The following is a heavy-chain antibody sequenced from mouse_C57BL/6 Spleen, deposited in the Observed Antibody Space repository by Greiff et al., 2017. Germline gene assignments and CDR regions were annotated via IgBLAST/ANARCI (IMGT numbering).Heavy chain of an antibody. CDR3: ASYGNYALDY. D-gene: IGHD2-10*02. Sequence: QVQLQQPGAELVRPGSSVKLSCKASGYTFTSYWMHWVKQRPIQGLEWIGNIDPSDSGTHYNQKFKDKATLTVDKSTSTAYMQLSSLTSEDSAVYYCASYGNYALDYGGQGTSVTVAS. V-gene: IGHV1-52*01. CDR1: GYTFTSYW. J-gene: IGHJ4*01. CDR2: IDPSDSGT.